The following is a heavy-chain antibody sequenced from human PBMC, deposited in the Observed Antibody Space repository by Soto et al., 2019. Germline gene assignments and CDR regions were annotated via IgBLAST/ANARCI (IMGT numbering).Heavy chain of an antibody. CDR1: GFTFSSYW. Sequence: EVQLVESGGGLVQPGGSLRLSCAASGFTFSSYWMSWVRQAPGKGLEWVANIKQDGSEKYYVDSVKGRFPISRDNAKNALYLQMNSLRAEDTAVYYCARGRRDIVVVPAAMYDYYMDVWGKGTTVTVSS. CDR3: ARGRRDIVVVPAAMYDYYMDV. D-gene: IGHD2-2*01. V-gene: IGHV3-7*01. J-gene: IGHJ6*03. CDR2: IKQDGSEK.